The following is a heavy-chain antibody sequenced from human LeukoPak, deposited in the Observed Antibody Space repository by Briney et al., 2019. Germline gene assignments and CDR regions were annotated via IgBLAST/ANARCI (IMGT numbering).Heavy chain of an antibody. CDR1: GGSISIYY. CDR2: IYYSGST. D-gene: IGHD3-10*01. CDR3: ARHAYYLQPDY. V-gene: IGHV4-59*08. Sequence: PSETLSLTCTVSGGSISIYYWSWIRQPPGKGLEWIGYIYYSGSTNYNPSLKSRVTISVDTSKNQFSLKLSSVTAADTAVYYCARHAYYLQPDYWGQGTLVTVSS. J-gene: IGHJ4*02.